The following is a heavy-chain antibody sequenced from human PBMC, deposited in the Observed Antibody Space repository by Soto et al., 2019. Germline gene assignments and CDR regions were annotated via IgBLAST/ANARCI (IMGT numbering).Heavy chain of an antibody. Sequence: EVQLVESGGGLVQPGGSLRLSCAASGFTVSSNYMSWVRQAPGKGLEWVSVIYSGGSTYYADSVKGRFTISRDNSKNTLYLKMNSLRAEDTAVYYCARVVPAVGWVGWFDPWGQGTLVTVSS. J-gene: IGHJ5*02. D-gene: IGHD2-2*01. CDR2: IYSGGST. CDR3: ARVVPAVGWVGWFDP. CDR1: GFTVSSNY. V-gene: IGHV3-66*01.